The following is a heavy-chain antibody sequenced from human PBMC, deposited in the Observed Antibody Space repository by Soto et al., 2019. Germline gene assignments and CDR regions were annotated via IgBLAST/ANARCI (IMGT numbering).Heavy chain of an antibody. V-gene: IGHV4-34*01. D-gene: IGHD1-1*01. Sequence: SEPQSHTYTVSGGTFSFYFLTWIRQTPVKGLEWLAEINHSGITNYNPSVESRVSMSVDTSKNQFSLRLYSVTAADTAVYYCVRGPYNYNSRYFDYWGQGTLVTVSS. CDR3: VRGPYNYNSRYFDY. CDR1: GGTFSFYF. CDR2: INHSGIT. J-gene: IGHJ4*02.